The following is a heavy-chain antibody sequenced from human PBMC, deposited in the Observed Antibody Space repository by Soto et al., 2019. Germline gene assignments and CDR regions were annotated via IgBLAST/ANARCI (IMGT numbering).Heavy chain of an antibody. J-gene: IGHJ5*02. Sequence: GGSLRLSCAASGFTFSSYWMSWVRQAPGKGLEWVANIKQDGSEKYYVDSVKGRFTISRDNAKNSLYLQMNSLRAEDTAVYYCARTINYDFWSGYYIHWFDPWGQGTLVTVSS. CDR2: IKQDGSEK. CDR1: GFTFSSYW. V-gene: IGHV3-7*01. D-gene: IGHD3-3*01. CDR3: ARTINYDFWSGYYIHWFDP.